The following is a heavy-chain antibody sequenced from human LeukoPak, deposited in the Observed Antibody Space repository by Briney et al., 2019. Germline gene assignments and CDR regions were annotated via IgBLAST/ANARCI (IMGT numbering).Heavy chain of an antibody. J-gene: IGHJ4*02. CDR3: TVTQVEPAPFGY. D-gene: IGHD1-14*01. CDR2: IKSKTDGGTT. V-gene: IGHV3-15*01. CDR1: GFTFSNAW. Sequence: PGGSLRLSCAASGFTFSNAWMSWVRQAPGKGLEWVGRIKSKTDGGTTDYAAPVKGRFTISRDDSKNTLYPQMNSLKTEDTAVYYCTVTQVEPAPFGYWGQGTLVTVSS.